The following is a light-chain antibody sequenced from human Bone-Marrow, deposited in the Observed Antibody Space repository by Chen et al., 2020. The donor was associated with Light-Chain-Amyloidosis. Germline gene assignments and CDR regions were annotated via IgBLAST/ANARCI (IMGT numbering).Light chain of an antibody. V-gene: IGLV3-25*03. J-gene: IGLJ2*01. Sequence: SYELTQPPSVSLSPGQTARLICSGDALPRQFGYWYQQKTGQAPVVVIYKDIARPSGIPERFSGSRAGTTVTSTISAVQAEDEADYYCQSAVNSGTYVLFGVGTKLTVL. CDR1: ALPRQF. CDR2: KDI. CDR3: QSAVNSGTYVL.